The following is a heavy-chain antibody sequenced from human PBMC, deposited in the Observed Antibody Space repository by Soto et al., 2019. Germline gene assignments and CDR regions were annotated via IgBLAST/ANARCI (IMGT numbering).Heavy chain of an antibody. D-gene: IGHD1-1*01. CDR2: VSASGLNT. V-gene: IGHV3-23*01. Sequence: EVQLLESGGKLVQPGGSLTLSCAASGFTFSTYAMAWVRQAPGKGLEWVSGVSASGLNTDYADPVKGRFYISSDKSKKPVCVRLNSLQAPDTALYSCSGKRPRKTSGYFFQYWGQGPTVTDSS. J-gene: IGHJ4*02. CDR1: GFTFSTYA. CDR3: SGKRPRKTSGYFFQY.